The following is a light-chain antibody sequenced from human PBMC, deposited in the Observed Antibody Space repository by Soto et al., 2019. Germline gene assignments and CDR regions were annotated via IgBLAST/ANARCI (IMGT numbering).Light chain of an antibody. J-gene: IGKJ3*01. CDR1: QSISSSY. V-gene: IGKV3-20*01. CDR2: GAS. CDR3: QLYGSSPSFT. Sequence: EIVLTQSPGTLSLSPGERATLSCRVSQSISSSYLAWYQQKPGQAPRLLIYGASGRATGIPDRFSGSGSGTDFTLTISRLEPEDFAVYYCQLYGSSPSFTFGHGTKVDIK.